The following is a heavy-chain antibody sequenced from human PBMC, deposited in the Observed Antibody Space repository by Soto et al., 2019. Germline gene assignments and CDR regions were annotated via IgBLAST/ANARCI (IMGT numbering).Heavy chain of an antibody. Sequence: EVQLLESGGGLVQPGGSLRLSCAASGVSFSNYAMNWVRQAPGKGLEWVSGISHSGSSTYYADSVKGRFTISRDNSKNTLYLQMNGLRAEDTAVYYCAKGSWVHHGSEGGNWLDPWGQGTLVTVSS. D-gene: IGHD3-10*01. V-gene: IGHV3-23*01. CDR3: AKGSWVHHGSEGGNWLDP. CDR2: ISHSGSST. J-gene: IGHJ5*02. CDR1: GVSFSNYA.